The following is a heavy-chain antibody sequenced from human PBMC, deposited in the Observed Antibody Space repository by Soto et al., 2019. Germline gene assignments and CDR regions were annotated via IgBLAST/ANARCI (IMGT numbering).Heavy chain of an antibody. D-gene: IGHD5-12*01. Sequence: QVQLVQSGAEVKKPGASVKVSCKASGYTFTSYDIGWVRQATGQGLEWMGWMNPDSGNTGYAQKFQGRVTMTRNTAVSTAYMELSSVRSEDTAVYYCARLTIRPKYYGLDVWGQGTTVTVSS. J-gene: IGHJ6*02. CDR2: MNPDSGNT. CDR1: GYTFTSYD. CDR3: ARLTIRPKYYGLDV. V-gene: IGHV1-8*01.